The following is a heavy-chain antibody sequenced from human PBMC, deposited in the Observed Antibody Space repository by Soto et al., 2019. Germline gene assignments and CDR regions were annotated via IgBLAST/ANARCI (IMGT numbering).Heavy chain of an antibody. CDR3: ARLPTAPRYSSSWYGWFDP. V-gene: IGHV5-10-1*03. D-gene: IGHD6-13*01. CDR2: IDPSDSYT. J-gene: IGHJ5*02. CDR1: GYSFTSYW. Sequence: EVQLVQSGAEVKKPGESLRISCKGSGYSFTSYWISWVRQMPGKGLEWMGRIDPSDSYTNYSPTFQGHVTISADKSISTASLQWSSLKASDTAMYYCARLPTAPRYSSSWYGWFDPWGQGTLVTVSS.